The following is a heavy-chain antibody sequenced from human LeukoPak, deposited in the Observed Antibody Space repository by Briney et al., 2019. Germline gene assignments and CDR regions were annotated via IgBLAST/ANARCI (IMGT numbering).Heavy chain of an antibody. CDR3: AKDHWFAVGNPDRDAVYNFDY. D-gene: IGHD1-26*01. Sequence: GGSLRLSCAASGFTVSSNYMSWVRQAPGKGLEWVSSVSGVSNFIYYADSVRGRFTISRDNAKNSLFLQMNSLRVEDTAIYYCAKDHWFAVGNPDRDAVYNFDYWGQGTLVTVSP. J-gene: IGHJ4*02. V-gene: IGHV3-21*01. CDR1: GFTVSSNY. CDR2: VSGVSNFI.